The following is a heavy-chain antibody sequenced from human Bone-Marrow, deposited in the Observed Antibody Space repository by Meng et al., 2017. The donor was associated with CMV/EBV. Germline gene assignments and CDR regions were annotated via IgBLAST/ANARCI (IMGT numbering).Heavy chain of an antibody. CDR1: GFTFSSYW. V-gene: IGHV3-74*01. CDR2: INSDGSST. CDR3: AREYYDFWSGYKTYFDY. Sequence: GGSLRLSCAASGFTFSSYWMHWVRQAPGKGLVWVSRINSDGSSTSYADSVKGRFTISRDNAKNSLYLQMNSLRAEDTAVYYCAREYYDFWSGYKTYFDYWGQGTLVTVSS. D-gene: IGHD3-3*01. J-gene: IGHJ4*02.